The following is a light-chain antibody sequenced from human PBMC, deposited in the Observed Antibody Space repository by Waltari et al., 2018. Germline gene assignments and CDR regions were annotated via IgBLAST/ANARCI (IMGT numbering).Light chain of an antibody. V-gene: IGKV1-9*01. CDR1: QGISSY. J-gene: IGKJ3*01. CDR3: QQLNSYPPA. Sequence: IQLTQSPSFLSASVGARVTLTCRASQGISSYLAWYQQKPGKAPKLLIYAASTLQSGVPSRFSGSGSGTEFTLTISSLQPEDFATYYCQQLNSYPPAFGPGTKVDI. CDR2: AAS.